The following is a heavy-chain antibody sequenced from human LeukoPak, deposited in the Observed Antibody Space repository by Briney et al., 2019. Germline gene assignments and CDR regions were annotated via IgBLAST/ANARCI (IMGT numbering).Heavy chain of an antibody. J-gene: IGHJ5*02. Sequence: SEALSLTCTVSGGSISRYHWSWIRQPVGKGREWIGRIYRSGRTNDSPCLKSRVTMSVDTSKNQFSLKLSSVTAADTAVYYCARDLSSQSWSDPWGQGILVTVSS. D-gene: IGHD6-13*01. V-gene: IGHV4-4*07. CDR1: GGSISRYH. CDR3: ARDLSSQSWSDP. CDR2: IYRSGRT.